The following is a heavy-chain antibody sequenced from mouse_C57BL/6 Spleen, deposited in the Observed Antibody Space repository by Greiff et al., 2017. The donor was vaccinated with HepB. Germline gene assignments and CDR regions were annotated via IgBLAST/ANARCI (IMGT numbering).Heavy chain of an antibody. D-gene: IGHD1-1*01. J-gene: IGHJ1*03. CDR1: GYTFTDYE. CDR3: TRFDGSRGWYLDA. V-gene: IGHV1-15*01. Sequence: VQLQQSGAELVRPGASVTLSCKASGYTFTDYEMHWVKQTPVHGLEWIGTIDPETGSTAYNQKFKGKAILTADKSSSTAYMELRSLTSEDSAVYYGTRFDGSRGWYLDAGGTGTTVAVSS. CDR2: IDPETGST.